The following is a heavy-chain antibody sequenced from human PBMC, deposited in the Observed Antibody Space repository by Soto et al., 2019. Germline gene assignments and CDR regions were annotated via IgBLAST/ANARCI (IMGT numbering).Heavy chain of an antibody. CDR1: GFTFSSYW. V-gene: IGHV3-74*01. CDR2: INSDGSST. Sequence: GESLKISCAASGFTFSSYWMHWVRQAPGKGLVWVSRINSDGSSTSYADSVKGRFTISRDNAKNTLYLQMNSLRAEDTAVYYCARAYYDFWSGYRDQNWFDPWGQGTLVTVSS. D-gene: IGHD3-3*01. CDR3: ARAYYDFWSGYRDQNWFDP. J-gene: IGHJ5*02.